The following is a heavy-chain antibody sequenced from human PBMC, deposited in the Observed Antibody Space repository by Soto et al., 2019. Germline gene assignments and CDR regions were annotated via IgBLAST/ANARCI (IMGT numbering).Heavy chain of an antibody. J-gene: IGHJ4*02. V-gene: IGHV3-74*01. Sequence: GGSLRLSCAASGFTFSTYCMHWVRHTPGTGLVWVSRTCRYGRELYYADSVKGRFTISRDDAKNTLYLQMDSLRVEDTGIYYCVRGTSAWRGMDYWGQGALVTVSS. CDR2: TCRYGREL. CDR1: GFTFSTYC. D-gene: IGHD1-1*01. CDR3: VRGTSAWRGMDY.